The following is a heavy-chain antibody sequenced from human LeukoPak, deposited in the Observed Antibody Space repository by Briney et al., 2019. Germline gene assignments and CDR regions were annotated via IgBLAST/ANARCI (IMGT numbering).Heavy chain of an antibody. J-gene: IGHJ6*03. V-gene: IGHV4-59*01. CDR2: IYYSGST. Sequence: SETLSLTCTVSGGSISSYYWSWIRQSPGKGLEWIGYIYYSGSTNYNPSLKSRVTISVDTSKNQFSLKLSSVTAADTAVYYCARALSRGYSYGYYNYYYMDVWGKGTTVTVSS. D-gene: IGHD5-18*01. CDR3: ARALSRGYSYGYYNYYYMDV. CDR1: GGSISSYY.